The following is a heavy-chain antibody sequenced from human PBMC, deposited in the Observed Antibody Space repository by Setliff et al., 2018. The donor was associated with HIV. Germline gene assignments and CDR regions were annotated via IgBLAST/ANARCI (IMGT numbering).Heavy chain of an antibody. CDR3: ARDLVQLRY. J-gene: IGHJ4*02. D-gene: IGHD6-6*01. V-gene: IGHV3-11*04. CDR1: GFTSSDYY. Sequence: PGGSLRLSCAASGFTSSDYYMTWIRQAPGKGLEWLSYISSSSSTIYYADSVKGRFTISRDNAKNSLYLQMNSLRAEDAAVYYCARDLVQLRYWGQGTLVTVSS. CDR2: ISSSSSTI.